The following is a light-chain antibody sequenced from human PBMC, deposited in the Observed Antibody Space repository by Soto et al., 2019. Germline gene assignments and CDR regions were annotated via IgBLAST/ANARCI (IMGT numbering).Light chain of an antibody. CDR3: MQALQTPPT. CDR2: LGS. J-gene: IGKJ4*01. V-gene: IGKV2-28*01. CDR1: QSLLYSNGYNY. Sequence: EIVLTQSPLSLPVTPGEPASISCRSSQSLLYSNGYNYLVWYLQRPGQSPQLLIYLGSNRAFGVPDRFSGSGAGADFTLKIRRVEAEDVGAYYCMQALQTPPTFGGGTKVEIK.